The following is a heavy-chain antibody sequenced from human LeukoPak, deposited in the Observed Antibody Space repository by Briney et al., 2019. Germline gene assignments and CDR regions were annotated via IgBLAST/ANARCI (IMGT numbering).Heavy chain of an antibody. CDR2: INPDDGST. D-gene: IGHD2-21*01. CDR3: LTIVETDLDAFDI. V-gene: IGHV3-74*01. CDR1: GFTFRKYW. Sequence: GGSLRLSCAASGFTFRKYWLHWVRQAPGKGLVWVSRINPDDGSTSYADSAKGRFTISRDNAKSTLYLQMNSLRAEDTAVYYCLTIVETDLDAFDIWGQGTKVTVSS. J-gene: IGHJ3*02.